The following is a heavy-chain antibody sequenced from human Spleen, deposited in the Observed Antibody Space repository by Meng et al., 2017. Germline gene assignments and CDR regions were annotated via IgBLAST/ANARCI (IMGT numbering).Heavy chain of an antibody. Sequence: GESLKISCAASGFTFSSYSMNWVRQAPGKGLECVSSISSSSSYIYYADSVRSRFIISRDNAKNSLYLQMNSLRAEDTAVYYCAKGLDGYNRWGFDCWGQGTLVTVSS. V-gene: IGHV3-21*04. J-gene: IGHJ4*02. CDR2: ISSSSSYI. CDR3: AKGLDGYNRWGFDC. CDR1: GFTFSSYS. D-gene: IGHD5-24*01.